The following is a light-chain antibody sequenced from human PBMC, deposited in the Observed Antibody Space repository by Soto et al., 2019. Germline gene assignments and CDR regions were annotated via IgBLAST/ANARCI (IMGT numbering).Light chain of an antibody. J-gene: IGKJ4*01. Sequence: DIKMTQFPSSVSASVGDRVTITCRASQPLGAWLAWYQQKPGKAPKLLIYATSTLESGVPSRFSGSGSGTELTHTISSLQPEDFATYYCQQADIFQLTFGGGTRVEI. CDR1: QPLGAW. CDR2: ATS. V-gene: IGKV1-12*01. CDR3: QQADIFQLT.